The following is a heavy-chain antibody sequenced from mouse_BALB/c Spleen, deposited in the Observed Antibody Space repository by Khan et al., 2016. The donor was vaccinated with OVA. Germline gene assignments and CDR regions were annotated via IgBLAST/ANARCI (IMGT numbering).Heavy chain of an antibody. CDR2: ISYSGT. V-gene: IGHV3-2*02. J-gene: IGHJ4*01. Sequence: VQLKESGPGLVKPSQSLSLTCTVTGYSITSDYAWNWIRQFPGNKLEWMGYISYSGTTYNPSLKSRISITRDTSKDQFFLQLKSVTSEDTATYYCASELGRYYALDYWGQGTSVTVSS. CDR3: ASELGRYYALDY. D-gene: IGHD4-1*01. CDR1: GYSITSDYA.